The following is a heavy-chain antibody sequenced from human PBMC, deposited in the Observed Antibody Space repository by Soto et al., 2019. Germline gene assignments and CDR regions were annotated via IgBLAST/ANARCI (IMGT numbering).Heavy chain of an antibody. CDR1: GGSISTYY. J-gene: IGHJ6*02. V-gene: IGHV4-4*07. D-gene: IGHD6-13*01. CDR2: VYTSGGT. Sequence: PSETRSLTCTFRGGSISTYYWSWIRQPAGKGLEWIGRVYTSGGTNYNPSLKSRVTMSRDTSKKQFFLSLSSVTAADKAVYYCARGAAAGVDYGMDLWGQGTTVTVTS. CDR3: ARGAAAGVDYGMDL.